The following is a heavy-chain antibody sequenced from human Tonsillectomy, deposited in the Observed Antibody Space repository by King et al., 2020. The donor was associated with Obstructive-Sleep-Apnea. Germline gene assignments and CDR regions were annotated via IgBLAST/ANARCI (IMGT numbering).Heavy chain of an antibody. V-gene: IGHV2-26*01. D-gene: IGHD6-19*01. CDR3: ARIMSAVAGGFDY. CDR2: VFSDDEK. J-gene: IGHJ4*02. CDR1: GFSLRTARMG. Sequence: VTLKESGPVLVKPTETLTLTCTVSGFSLRTARMGVSWIRQPPGKALEWLAHVFSDDEKYYDTSLKTRLTVSKDTSKSQVVLTMNNMDAVDTATYYCARIMSAVAGGFDYWGQGTLVTVSS.